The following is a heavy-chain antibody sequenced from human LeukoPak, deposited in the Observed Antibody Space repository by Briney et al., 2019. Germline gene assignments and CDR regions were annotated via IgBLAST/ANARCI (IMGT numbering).Heavy chain of an antibody. J-gene: IGHJ4*02. CDR3: ARVCSTGDFDY. CDR2: ISSSSSYI. CDR1: GFTFSSYT. V-gene: IGHV3-21*01. D-gene: IGHD2-21*01. Sequence: GGSLRLSCAASGFTFSSYTMKWVRQAPGKGLEWVSSISSSSSYIYYADSVKGRFTISRDNAKNSLFLQMNSLRAEDTAVYYCARVCSTGDFDYWGQGTLVTVSS.